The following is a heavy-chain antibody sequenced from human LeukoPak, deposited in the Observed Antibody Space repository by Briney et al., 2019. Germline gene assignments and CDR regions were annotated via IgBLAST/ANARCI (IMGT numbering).Heavy chain of an antibody. D-gene: IGHD3-10*01. CDR3: ARDSTYYYDSGSSGPHYFDN. J-gene: IGHJ4*02. V-gene: IGHV3-30*01. CDR2: ISSSGTYE. CDR1: GFTFSNYA. Sequence: GGSLRLSCAASGFTFSNYAMHWVRQAPGKGLEWVSLISSSGTYEYYADSVKGRFTISRDNSKNTLYLQLNSLRAEDTAVYYCARDSTYYYDSGSSGPHYFDNWGQGTLVTVSS.